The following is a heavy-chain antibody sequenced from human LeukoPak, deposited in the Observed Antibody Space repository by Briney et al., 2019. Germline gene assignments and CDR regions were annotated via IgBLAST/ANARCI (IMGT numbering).Heavy chain of an antibody. Sequence: PSETLSLTCTVVGGAINRRNYYWGWIRQSPGKGLEWIGSTYYSGSVNNNPSLQSRVTISVDTSRNQLSLKLTSVTAADTAVYYCARRVATSGNFFDYWGPGTLVTVS. CDR1: GGAINRRNYY. CDR3: ARRVATSGNFFDY. J-gene: IGHJ4*02. CDR2: TYYSGSV. V-gene: IGHV4-39*01. D-gene: IGHD3-3*01.